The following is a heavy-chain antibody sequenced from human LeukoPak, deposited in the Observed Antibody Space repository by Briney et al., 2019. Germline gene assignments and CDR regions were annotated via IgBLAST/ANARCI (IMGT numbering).Heavy chain of an antibody. CDR2: IHHSGST. V-gene: IGHV4-59*01. J-gene: IGHJ6*02. Sequence: SETLSLTCAVYAGSFSGYYWSWIRRPPGEGLEWIAYIHHSGSTNYNPSLQSRFSISADTSKNQFSLKLNSVTAADSAVYYCARWILSHDDYGMDVWGQGTTVIVSS. CDR1: AGSFSGYY. CDR3: ARWILSHDDYGMDV. D-gene: IGHD5-12*01.